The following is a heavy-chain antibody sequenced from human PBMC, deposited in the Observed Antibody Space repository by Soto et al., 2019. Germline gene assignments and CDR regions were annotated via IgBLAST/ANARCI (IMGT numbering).Heavy chain of an antibody. Sequence: ETLSLTCAVYGGSFSGYYWSWIRQPPGKGLEWIGEINHSGSTNYNPSLKSRVTISVDTSKNQFSLKLSSVTAADTAVYYCARAGHAGGDYWGQGTLVTVSS. D-gene: IGHD3-10*01. V-gene: IGHV4-34*01. CDR2: INHSGST. CDR3: ARAGHAGGDY. J-gene: IGHJ4*02. CDR1: GGSFSGYY.